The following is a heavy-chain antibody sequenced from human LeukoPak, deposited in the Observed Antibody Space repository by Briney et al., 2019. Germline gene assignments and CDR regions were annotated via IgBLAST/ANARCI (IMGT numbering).Heavy chain of an antibody. V-gene: IGHV4-59*01. Sequence: KTSETLSLTCTVSGGSISSYYWSWIRQPPGKGLEWIGYIYYSGSTNYNPSLKSRVTISVDTSKNQFSLKLSSVTAADTAVYYCAREGGDNWFDPWGQGTLVTVSS. CDR2: IYYSGST. CDR1: GGSISSYY. J-gene: IGHJ5*02. CDR3: AREGGDNWFDP. D-gene: IGHD3-16*01.